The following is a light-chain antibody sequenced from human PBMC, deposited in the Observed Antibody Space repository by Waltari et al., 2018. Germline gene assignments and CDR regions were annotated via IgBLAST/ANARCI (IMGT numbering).Light chain of an antibody. V-gene: IGKV3-20*01. CDR2: GVS. CDR1: QSVRGS. Sequence: IVLTQSPGTLSLSPGKRATLSCRASQSVRGSLAWYQQKAGQAPRLLIYGVSSRATGIPERFSGSGSGTDFSLTISRLEPEDFAVYYCQHYVRLPATFGQGTKVEIK. CDR3: QHYVRLPAT. J-gene: IGKJ1*01.